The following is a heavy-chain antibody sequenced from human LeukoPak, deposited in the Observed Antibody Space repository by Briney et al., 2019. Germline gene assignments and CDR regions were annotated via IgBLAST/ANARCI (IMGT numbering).Heavy chain of an antibody. V-gene: IGHV4-59*08. J-gene: IGHJ4*02. D-gene: IGHD4-17*01. Sequence: PSETLSLTCTVSGGSISSYYWSWIRQPPGKGLEWIGYIYYSGSTNYNPSLKSRVTISVDTSKNQFSLKLSSVTAADTAVYYCAAGGGMTTVTTFDYWGQGTLVTVSS. CDR3: AAGGGMTTVTTFDY. CDR1: GGSISSYY. CDR2: IYYSGST.